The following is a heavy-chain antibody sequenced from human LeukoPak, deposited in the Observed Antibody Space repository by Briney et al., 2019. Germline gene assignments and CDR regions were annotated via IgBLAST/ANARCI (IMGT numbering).Heavy chain of an antibody. D-gene: IGHD3-9*01. CDR3: ARPGYTAGYDL. CDR2: MKGDGSEI. Sequence: PGGSLRLSCAASVFTFSTYWMTWVRQAPGKGLEWVTNMKGDGSEIYYVDSVKGRFTISRDNAKNLLYLQMNTLRAEDTAVYYCARPGYTAGYDLWGQGTLVTVPS. J-gene: IGHJ3*01. V-gene: IGHV3-7*01. CDR1: VFTFSTYW.